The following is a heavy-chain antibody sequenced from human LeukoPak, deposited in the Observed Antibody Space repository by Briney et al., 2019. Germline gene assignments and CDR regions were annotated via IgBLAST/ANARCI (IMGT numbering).Heavy chain of an antibody. J-gene: IGHJ2*01. CDR3: AKGKDTLNPYWYFDV. CDR1: GFTFDDYA. D-gene: IGHD2-15*01. CDR2: INWSGVST. Sequence: GGSPRLSCAASGFTFDDYAMSWVRQAPGKGLEWVSGINWSGVSTGYADSVKSRFTISRDNTKNSLFLQMNSLRAEDTAFYYCAKGKDTLNPYWYFDVWGRGTLVTVSS. V-gene: IGHV3-20*04.